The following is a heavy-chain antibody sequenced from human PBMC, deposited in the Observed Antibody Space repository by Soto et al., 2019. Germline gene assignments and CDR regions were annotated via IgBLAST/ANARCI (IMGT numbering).Heavy chain of an antibody. CDR2: IDPSDSYT. V-gene: IGHV5-10-1*01. J-gene: IGHJ6*02. CDR3: ARRGWNYQAYYYYYDMDV. Sequence: GESLKISCEGSGYSFSSFWINWVRQVPGQGLEWVARIDPSDSYTKYSPSFQGRVTISVDKSISTAYLQWSGLEASDTGIYYCARRGWNYQAYYYYYDMDVWGQGTTVTVSS. CDR1: GYSFSSFW. D-gene: IGHD1-7*01.